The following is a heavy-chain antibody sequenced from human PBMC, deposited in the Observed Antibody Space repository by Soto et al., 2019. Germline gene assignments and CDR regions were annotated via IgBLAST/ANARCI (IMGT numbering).Heavy chain of an antibody. CDR2: ISAYNTNT. Sequence: QVQLVQSGAEVKKPGASVKVSCKTSGYTFTSYHISWVRQAPGQGLEWMGWISAYNTNTNYAQKFQGRVTRITDTLTSTAYMVLRSLRSDDRAVYYCARDTPPIGYWGQGPLVTVSS. V-gene: IGHV1-18*01. CDR1: GYTFTSYH. D-gene: IGHD3-16*02. CDR3: ARDTPPIGY. J-gene: IGHJ4*02.